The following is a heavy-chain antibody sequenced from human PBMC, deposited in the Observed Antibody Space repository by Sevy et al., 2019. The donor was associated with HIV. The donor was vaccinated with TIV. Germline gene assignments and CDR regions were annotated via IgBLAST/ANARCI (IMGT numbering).Heavy chain of an antibody. CDR1: GFTFSSYG. D-gene: IGHD1-1*01. Sequence: GGSLRLSCAASGFTFSSYGMHWVRQAPGKGLEWVAVIWYDGSNKYYADSVKGRFTISRDNSKNTLYLQMNSLRAEDTAVYYCARGRWNDVRLRPKYDAFDIRGQGTMVTVSS. J-gene: IGHJ3*02. CDR2: IWYDGSNK. V-gene: IGHV3-33*01. CDR3: ARGRWNDVRLRPKYDAFDI.